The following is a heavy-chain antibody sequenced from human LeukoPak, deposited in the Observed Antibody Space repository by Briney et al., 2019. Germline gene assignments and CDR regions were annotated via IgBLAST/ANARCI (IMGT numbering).Heavy chain of an antibody. CDR3: ARDDRVSIYYYYGMDV. CDR1: GGSFSGYY. D-gene: IGHD3-16*01. Sequence: KPSETLSLTCAVYGGSFSGYYWSWIRQPPGKGLEWIGEINHSESTNYNPSLKSRVTISVDTSKNQFSLKLSSVTAADTAVYYCARDDRVSIYYYYGMDVWGQGTTVTVSS. CDR2: INHSEST. J-gene: IGHJ6*02. V-gene: IGHV4-34*01.